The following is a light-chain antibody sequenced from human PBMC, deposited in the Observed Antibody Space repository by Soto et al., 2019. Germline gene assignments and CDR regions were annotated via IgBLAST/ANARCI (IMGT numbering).Light chain of an antibody. J-gene: IGLJ2*01. Sequence: QSALTQPRSVSGSPGQSVTISCTGTRSDVGGYDYVSWYQQYPGKAPKLMIYDVIKRPSGVPDRFSGSKSGNTASLTISGLQAGDEADYYCCSYAGSYNVVFGGGTKLTVL. CDR3: CSYAGSYNVV. CDR1: RSDVGGYDY. CDR2: DVI. V-gene: IGLV2-11*01.